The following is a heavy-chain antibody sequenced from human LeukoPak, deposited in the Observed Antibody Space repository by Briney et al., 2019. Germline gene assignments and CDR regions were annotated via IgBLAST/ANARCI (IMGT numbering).Heavy chain of an antibody. CDR2: INSDGSST. Sequence: GGSLRLSCAASGFTFSSYWMHWVRQAPGKGLVWVSRINSDGSSTSYADSVKGRFTISRDNAKNTLYLQMNSLGAEDTAVYYCARDSSVFQFDYWGQGTLVTVSS. J-gene: IGHJ4*02. V-gene: IGHV3-74*01. CDR1: GFTFSSYW. CDR3: ARDSSVFQFDY. D-gene: IGHD2-21*01.